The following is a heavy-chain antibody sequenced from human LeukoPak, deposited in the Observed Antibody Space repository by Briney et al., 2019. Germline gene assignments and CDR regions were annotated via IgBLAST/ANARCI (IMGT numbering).Heavy chain of an antibody. CDR3: ATDDGTAMGNHFGY. J-gene: IGHJ4*02. CDR2: FDPEDGET. V-gene: IGHV1-24*01. Sequence: GASVKVSCKVSGYTLTELSTHWVRQAPGKGLEWMGGFDPEDGETIYAQKFQGRVTMTEDTSTDTAYMELSSLRSEDTAVYYCATDDGTAMGNHFGYWGQGTLVTVSS. CDR1: GYTLTELS. D-gene: IGHD5-18*01.